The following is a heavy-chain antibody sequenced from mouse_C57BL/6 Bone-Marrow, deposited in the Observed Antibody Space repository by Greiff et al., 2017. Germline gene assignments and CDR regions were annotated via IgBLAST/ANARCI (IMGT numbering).Heavy chain of an antibody. Sequence: VQLKQSGAELVRPGASVKLSCTASGFNIKDDYMHWVKQRPEQGLEWIGWIDPENGDTEYASKFQGKATITADTSSNTAYLQLSSLTSEDTAVSYCTTLLGWYFDVWGTGTTVTVSS. V-gene: IGHV14-4*01. CDR1: GFNIKDDY. CDR3: TTLLGWYFDV. CDR2: IDPENGDT. J-gene: IGHJ1*03. D-gene: IGHD4-1*01.